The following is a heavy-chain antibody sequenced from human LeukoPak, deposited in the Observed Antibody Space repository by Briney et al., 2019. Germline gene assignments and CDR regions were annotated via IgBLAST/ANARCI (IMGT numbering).Heavy chain of an antibody. CDR2: ISAYNGNT. D-gene: IGHD4-17*01. J-gene: IGHJ4*02. V-gene: IGHV1-18*01. Sequence: ASVKVSCKASGGTFSSYAISWVRQAPGQGLEWMGWISAYNGNTNYAQKLQGRVTMTTDTSTSTAYMELRSLRSDDTAVYYCARVADGDPHFDYWGQGTLVTVSS. CDR1: GGTFSSYA. CDR3: ARVADGDPHFDY.